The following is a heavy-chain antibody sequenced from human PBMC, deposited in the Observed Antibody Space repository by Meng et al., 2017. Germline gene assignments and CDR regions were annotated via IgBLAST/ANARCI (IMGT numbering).Heavy chain of an antibody. V-gene: IGHV3-7*01. CDR2: IKQDGSEK. Sequence: GGSLRLSCAASGFTFSSYWMSWVRQAPGKGLEWVANIKQDGSEKYYVDSVKGRFTISRDNAKNSLYLQMNSLRAEDTAVYYCARENGADYYDSSGSPKHGMDVWGQGTTVTVSS. CDR1: GFTFSSYW. CDR3: ARENGADYYDSSGSPKHGMDV. J-gene: IGHJ6*02. D-gene: IGHD3-22*01.